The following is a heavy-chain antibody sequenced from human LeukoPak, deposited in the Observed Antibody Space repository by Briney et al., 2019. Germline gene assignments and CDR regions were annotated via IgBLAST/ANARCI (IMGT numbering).Heavy chain of an antibody. CDR3: TTDWYYYDSSGYYPIF. D-gene: IGHD3-22*01. CDR1: GFTFSDAW. Sequence: PGGSLRLSCAAFGFTFSDAWMSWVRQAPGKGLEWVGRIKSKSDGGTTDCAAPVKGRFTISRDDSKNTLYLQMNSLKTEDTAVYYCTTDWYYYDSSGYYPIFWGQGTLVTVSS. J-gene: IGHJ4*02. V-gene: IGHV3-15*01. CDR2: IKSKSDGGTT.